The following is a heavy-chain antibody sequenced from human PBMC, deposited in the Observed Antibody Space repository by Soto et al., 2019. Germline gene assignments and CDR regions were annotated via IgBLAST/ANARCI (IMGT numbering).Heavy chain of an antibody. Sequence: PGGSLRLSCAASGFTFSGYWMNWVRQAPGKGLEWVANIKQDGSEKYYVDSVKGRFTISRDNAKSSLYLQMNSLRAEDTAVYYCVRQLGGSAGYWGQGTLVTVSS. V-gene: IGHV3-7*01. CDR2: IKQDGSEK. CDR1: GFTFSGYW. D-gene: IGHD3-3*01. CDR3: VRQLGGSAGY. J-gene: IGHJ4*02.